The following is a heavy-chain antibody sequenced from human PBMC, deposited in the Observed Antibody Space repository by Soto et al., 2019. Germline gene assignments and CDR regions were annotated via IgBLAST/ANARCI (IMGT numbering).Heavy chain of an antibody. V-gene: IGHV3-7*01. CDR1: GFTFSRYW. D-gene: IGHD1-26*01. CDR3: ASGRIVGATRPIGLDY. J-gene: IGHJ4*02. CDR2: IKQDGGEK. Sequence: EVQLVESGGGLDQHGGSLRLSCAASGFTSGFTFSRYWMSWVRQAPGKGLEWVANIKQDGGEKYYVDSVKGRFTISRDNAKNSLYLQMNSLRAEDTAVYYCASGRIVGATRPIGLDYWGQGTLATVSS.